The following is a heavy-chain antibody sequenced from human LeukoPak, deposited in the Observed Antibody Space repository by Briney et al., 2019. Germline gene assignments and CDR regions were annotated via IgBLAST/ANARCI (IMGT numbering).Heavy chain of an antibody. Sequence: ASVKVSCKASGGTFSSYAISWVRQAPGQGLEWMGIINPSGGSTSYAQKFQGRVTMTRDTSTSTVYMELSSLRSEDTAVYHCARGEGRAPRYGVPLDYWGQGTLVTVSS. V-gene: IGHV1-46*01. CDR3: ARGEGRAPRYGVPLDY. J-gene: IGHJ4*02. CDR1: GGTFSSYA. CDR2: INPSGGST. D-gene: IGHD4-17*01.